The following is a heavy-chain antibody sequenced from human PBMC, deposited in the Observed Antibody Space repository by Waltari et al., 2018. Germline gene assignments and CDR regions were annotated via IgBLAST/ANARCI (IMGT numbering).Heavy chain of an antibody. CDR2: ISADNGNT. Sequence: QIQLVQSGTEVKKPGASVKVSCKASGYTFTSYGISWVRQAPGQGLEWMGWISADNGNTNYAQKFQGRVTMTADTSTSTAYLELRSLRSDDTAVYYCARSGPRLRFLEWLLFDPWGQGTLVTVSS. CDR1: GYTFTSYG. V-gene: IGHV1-18*01. CDR3: ARSGPRLRFLEWLLFDP. J-gene: IGHJ5*02. D-gene: IGHD3-3*01.